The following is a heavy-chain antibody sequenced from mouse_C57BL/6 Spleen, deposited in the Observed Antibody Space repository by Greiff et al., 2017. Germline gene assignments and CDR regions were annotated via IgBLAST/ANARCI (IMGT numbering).Heavy chain of an antibody. D-gene: IGHD3-2*02. J-gene: IGHJ4*01. CDR2: IDPSDGET. CDR1: GFTFTSYW. V-gene: IGHV1-52*01. CDR3: ASTTQATDDMDY. Sequence: QVQLLQPGAGLVRPGSSVKLSCKASGFTFTSYWMHWVKQRPIQGLEWIGNIDPSDGETHYNQKFKDKATFTIDKSTSTAYMQLSSLTSEDAAVYYCASTTQATDDMDYWGQGTSVTVSS.